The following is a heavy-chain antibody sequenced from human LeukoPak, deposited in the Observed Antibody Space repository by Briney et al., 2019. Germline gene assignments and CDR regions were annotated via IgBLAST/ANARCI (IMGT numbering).Heavy chain of an antibody. CDR2: IRYDGSNK. J-gene: IGHJ4*02. V-gene: IGHV3-30*02. Sequence: PGGSLRLSCAASGFTFSSYGMHWVRQAPGKGLEWVAFIRYDGSNKYYADSVKGRFTISRDNSKNTLYLQMNSLRAEDTAVYYCAKDRWQQWLVGQLFDYWGQGTLVTVSS. CDR3: AKDRWQQWLVGQLFDY. D-gene: IGHD6-19*01. CDR1: GFTFSSYG.